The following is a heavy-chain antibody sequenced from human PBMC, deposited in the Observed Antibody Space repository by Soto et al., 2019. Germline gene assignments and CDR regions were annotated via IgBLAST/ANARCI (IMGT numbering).Heavy chain of an antibody. CDR2: IIPIFGTA. Sequence: ASVKVSCKASGGTFSSYAISWVRQAPGQGLEWMGGIIPIFGTANYAQKFQGRVTITADESTSTAYMELSSLRSEDTAVYYCARKYLGSTMIVVGAFDIWGQETMVTVSS. D-gene: IGHD3-22*01. V-gene: IGHV1-69*13. CDR1: GGTFSSYA. CDR3: ARKYLGSTMIVVGAFDI. J-gene: IGHJ3*02.